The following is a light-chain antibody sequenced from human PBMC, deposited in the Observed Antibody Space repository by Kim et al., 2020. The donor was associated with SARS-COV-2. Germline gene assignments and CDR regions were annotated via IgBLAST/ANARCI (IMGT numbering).Light chain of an antibody. CDR3: QQYYGYPYT. CDR2: AAS. J-gene: IGKJ2*01. V-gene: IGKV1-8*01. Sequence: SAATGDRVTITWRASQGISSYLAWYQQKPGKAPKLLIYAASTLQSGVPSRFSGSGSGTDFTLTINCLQSEDFATYYCQQYYGYPYTFGQGTKLEI. CDR1: QGISSY.